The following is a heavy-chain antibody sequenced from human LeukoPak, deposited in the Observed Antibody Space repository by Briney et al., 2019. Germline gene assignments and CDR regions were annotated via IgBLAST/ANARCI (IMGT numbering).Heavy chain of an antibody. CDR1: GLAFSSFS. CDR3: ASDPNRLISMSGGYFAL. V-gene: IGHV3-30*03. D-gene: IGHD3-16*01. CDR2: VSYDGRGK. Sequence: PGTSLRLSCAASGLAFSSFSMHWVRQAPGRGLEWVSGVSYDGRGKYYADSVKGRFTISRDNSKNTLFLHMNSLGTEDTSVYYCASDPNRLISMSGGYFALWGRGTLVTVSS. J-gene: IGHJ2*01.